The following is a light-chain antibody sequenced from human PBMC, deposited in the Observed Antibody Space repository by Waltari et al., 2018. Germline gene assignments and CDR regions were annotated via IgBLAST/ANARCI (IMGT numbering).Light chain of an antibody. CDR2: AAS. V-gene: IGKV1-27*01. J-gene: IGKJ3*01. Sequence: DIQMTQSPSSLSASVGDRVTITCRASQDIRNYLAWYQQRPGKIPGLLVYAASTLQSGVPSRFSGSGSGTEFTLTISSLQPEDVATYYCQKYNRAPLTFGPGTKVDIK. CDR1: QDIRNY. CDR3: QKYNRAPLT.